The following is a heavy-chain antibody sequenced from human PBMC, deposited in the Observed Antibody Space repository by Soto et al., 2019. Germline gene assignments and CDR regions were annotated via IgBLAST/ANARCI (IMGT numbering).Heavy chain of an antibody. CDR2: ISPSRTTI. Sequence: EVRLVESGGGLVKPGGSLRLSCAASGFSFSSCTMNWVRQAPGKGLEWVSSISPSRTTIYYADSLKGRFTISRDNAKNSLYRQMNSLRADDTAVYYCARDRPDGPVDYWGQGTLVTVSS. CDR1: GFSFSSCT. J-gene: IGHJ4*02. D-gene: IGHD4-17*01. V-gene: IGHV3-21*01. CDR3: ARDRPDGPVDY.